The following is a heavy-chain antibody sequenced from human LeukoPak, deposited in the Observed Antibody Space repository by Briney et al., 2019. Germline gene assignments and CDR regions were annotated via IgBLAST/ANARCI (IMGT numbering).Heavy chain of an antibody. CDR1: GYTFTSYG. CDR2: ISAYNGNT. Sequence: ASVKVSCKASGYTFTSYGISWVRQAPGQGLEWMGWISAYNGNTNYAQKLQGRVTMTTDTSTSTACMELRSLRSDDTAVYYCARDPKAAAGHFDYWGQGTLVTVSS. D-gene: IGHD6-13*01. V-gene: IGHV1-18*01. J-gene: IGHJ4*02. CDR3: ARDPKAAAGHFDY.